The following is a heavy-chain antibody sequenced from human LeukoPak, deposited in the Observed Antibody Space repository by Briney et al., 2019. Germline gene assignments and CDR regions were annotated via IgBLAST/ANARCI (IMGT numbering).Heavy chain of an antibody. Sequence: GGSLRLSCAASGFTFSSYAMSWVRQAPGKGLERVSAISGSGGSTYYADSVKGRFTISRDNSKNTLYLQMNSLRAEDTATYYCARVQWFFAFDIWGQGTMVTVSS. V-gene: IGHV3-23*01. CDR1: GFTFSSYA. CDR3: ARVQWFFAFDI. CDR2: ISGSGGST. J-gene: IGHJ3*02. D-gene: IGHD3-22*01.